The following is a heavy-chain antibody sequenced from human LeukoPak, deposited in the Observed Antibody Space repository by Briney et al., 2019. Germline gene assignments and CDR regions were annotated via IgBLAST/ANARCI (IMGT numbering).Heavy chain of an antibody. Sequence: PGGSLRLSCSASGFTFSSYAMHWVRQAPGKGLQYVSAISSEGRSTYYADSVKGRFTISRDNSKNTLYLQMSSLRAEDTAVYYCAQGRLGYSYGAFDHWGRGTLVTVSS. D-gene: IGHD5-18*01. CDR2: ISSEGRST. CDR1: GFTFSSYA. CDR3: AQGRLGYSYGAFDH. V-gene: IGHV3-64D*06. J-gene: IGHJ4*02.